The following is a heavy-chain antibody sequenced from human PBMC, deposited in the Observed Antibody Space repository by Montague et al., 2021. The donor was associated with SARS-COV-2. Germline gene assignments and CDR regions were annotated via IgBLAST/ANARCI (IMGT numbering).Heavy chain of an antibody. D-gene: IGHD3-3*01. CDR3: ASLPRITIFGVVIHFDY. J-gene: IGHJ4*02. Sequence: SETLSLTCTVSGGSISSGSYYWGWIRQPPGQGLEWIGSNYYSGSNYYNLTLQSRVTISVDTSKNQFSLKLSSVTAADTAVYYCASLPRITIFGVVIHFDYWGQGTLVTVSS. CDR2: NYYSGSN. CDR1: GGSISSGSYY. V-gene: IGHV4-39*01.